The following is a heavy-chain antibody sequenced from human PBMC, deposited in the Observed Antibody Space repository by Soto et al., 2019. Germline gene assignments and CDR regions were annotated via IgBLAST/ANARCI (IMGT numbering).Heavy chain of an antibody. J-gene: IGHJ6*03. CDR1: GGSFSGSY. Sequence: QVQLQQWGAGLLKPSETLSLTCAVYGGSFSGSYWSWIRQPPGKGLEWIGEINHNGSTNCNPSFKRRVTISLGTSKNQFSIKLISVTAADTPVYYCARLSQYSYSYMAVWCKGTTVTVSS. CDR2: INHNGST. CDR3: ARLSQYSYSYMAV. V-gene: IGHV4-34*01.